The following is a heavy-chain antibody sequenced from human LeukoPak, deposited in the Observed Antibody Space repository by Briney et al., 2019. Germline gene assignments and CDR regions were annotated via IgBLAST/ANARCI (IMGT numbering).Heavy chain of an antibody. CDR1: GFTFITHD. CDR3: AKGGYFSFDM. V-gene: IGHV3-23*01. Sequence: PGGSLRLSCAASGFTFITHDMSWVRQTLGKGLEWVSGISGSHAGRLGTTYYADSVQGRFTISRDNSNNALYLQMHSLRAEDTAMYFCAKGGYFSFDMWGQGTKVTVSS. J-gene: IGHJ3*02. CDR2: ISGSHAGRLGTT. D-gene: IGHD2-2*03.